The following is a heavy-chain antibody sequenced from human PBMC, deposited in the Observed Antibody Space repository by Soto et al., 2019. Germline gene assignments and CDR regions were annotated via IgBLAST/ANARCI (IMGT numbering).Heavy chain of an antibody. CDR2: IDYNGVT. V-gene: IGHV4-39*01. J-gene: IGHJ4*02. CDR1: GASISSRDYY. CDR3: ARQGSY. Sequence: PSETLSLTCSVSGASISSRDYYWGWIRQTPGKGLEWIGNIDYNGVTYYNPSLKSRVTVSKDTSKNQFSLKVASVTAADTAIYYCARQGSYWGQGALVTVSS.